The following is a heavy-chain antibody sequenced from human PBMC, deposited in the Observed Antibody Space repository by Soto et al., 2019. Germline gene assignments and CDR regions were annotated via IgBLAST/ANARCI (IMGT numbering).Heavy chain of an antibody. CDR2: IIPVLGTT. D-gene: IGHD5-12*01. CDR3: ARATIGHVTRYYFDY. V-gene: IGHV1-69*01. J-gene: IGHJ4*02. Sequence: QVQLVQSGAEVKKPGSSVKVSCEASGGTFRTESFNWVRQAPGQGLEWMGGIIPVLGTTDYAPRFRGRVTITADESTSTAYMEVDSLTYDDTAVYYCARATIGHVTRYYFDYWGQGTLVTVSS. CDR1: GGTFRTES.